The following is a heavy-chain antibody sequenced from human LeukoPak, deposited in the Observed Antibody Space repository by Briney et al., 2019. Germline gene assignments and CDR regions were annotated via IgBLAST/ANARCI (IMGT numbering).Heavy chain of an antibody. D-gene: IGHD5-24*01. Sequence: GGSLRLSCAAPGFTVSSNYMSWVRQAPGKGLGWASVIYSGGSTYYADSVKGRFTISRDNSKNTLYLQMNSLRAEDTAVYYCARAWQRYFDYWGQGTLVTVSS. CDR2: IYSGGST. CDR1: GFTVSSNY. J-gene: IGHJ4*02. V-gene: IGHV3-66*02. CDR3: ARAWQRYFDY.